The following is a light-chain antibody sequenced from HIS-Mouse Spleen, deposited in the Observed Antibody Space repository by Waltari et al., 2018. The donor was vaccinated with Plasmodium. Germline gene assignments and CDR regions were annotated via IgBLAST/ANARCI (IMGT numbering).Light chain of an antibody. V-gene: IGLV2-14*03. J-gene: IGLJ2*01. CDR1: SPNIGSNT. CDR2: DVR. CDR3: SSYTSSSTLV. Sequence: QSVLTQPPSASGTPGQRVTISCSGSSPNIGSNTVNWYQQNPGKAPKLMIYDVRNRPSGVSNRFSGSKSGNTASLTISGLQAEDEADYYCSSYTSSSTLVFGGGTKLTVL.